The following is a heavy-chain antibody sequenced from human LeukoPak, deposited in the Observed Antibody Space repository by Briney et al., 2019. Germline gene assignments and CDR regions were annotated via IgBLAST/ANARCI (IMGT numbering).Heavy chain of an antibody. Sequence: PSETLSLTCTVSGGSISSSSYYWGWIRQPPGTGLEWIGSIYYSGSTYYNPSLKSRVTISVDTSKNQFSLKLSSVTAADTAVYYCARLGRDAFDIWGQGTMVTVSS. CDR2: IYYSGST. CDR1: GGSISSSSYY. CDR3: ARLGRDAFDI. V-gene: IGHV4-39*01. J-gene: IGHJ3*02.